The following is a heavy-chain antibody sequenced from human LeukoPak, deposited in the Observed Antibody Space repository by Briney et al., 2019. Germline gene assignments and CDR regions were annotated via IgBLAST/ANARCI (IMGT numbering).Heavy chain of an antibody. J-gene: IGHJ4*02. CDR2: ISINTNT. Sequence: PGGSLRLSCAASGIAVSGNYMSWVRQTPGKGLEWISFISINTNTFYADSVRGRFTISRDTSKNTLLLHMNSLREEDSAVYYCGISQTWDRLFECWGQGTLVTVSS. CDR1: GIAVSGNY. CDR3: GISQTWDRLFEC. D-gene: IGHD1-26*01. V-gene: IGHV3-53*01.